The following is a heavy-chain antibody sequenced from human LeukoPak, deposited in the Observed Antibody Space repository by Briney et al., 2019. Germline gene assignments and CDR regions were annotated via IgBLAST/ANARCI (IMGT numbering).Heavy chain of an antibody. CDR1: GFTFGDYA. V-gene: IGHV3-49*03. CDR3: TGYSYGSAGSLDY. D-gene: IGHD5-18*01. Sequence: PGGSLRLSRTASGFTFGDYAMSWFRQAPGKGLEWVGFIRSKTYGGTTEYAASVKGRFTISRDDSKSIAYLQMNSLKTEDTAVYYCTGYSYGSAGSLDYWGQGTLVTVSS. CDR2: IRSKTYGGTT. J-gene: IGHJ4*02.